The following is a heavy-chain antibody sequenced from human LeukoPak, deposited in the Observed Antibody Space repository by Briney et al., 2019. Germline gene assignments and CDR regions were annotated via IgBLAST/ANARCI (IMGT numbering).Heavy chain of an antibody. V-gene: IGHV4-4*07. D-gene: IGHD2-21*02. CDR2: IYTSGST. CDR1: GGSISSYY. J-gene: IGHJ5*02. CDR3: ARVSCGGDCYWGTNWFDP. Sequence: PSETLSLTCTVSGGSISSYYWSWIRQPAGKGLEWIGRIYTSGSTNYNPSLKSRVTMSVDTSKNQFSLKLSSVTAADTAVYYCARVSCGGDCYWGTNWFDPWGQGTLVTVSS.